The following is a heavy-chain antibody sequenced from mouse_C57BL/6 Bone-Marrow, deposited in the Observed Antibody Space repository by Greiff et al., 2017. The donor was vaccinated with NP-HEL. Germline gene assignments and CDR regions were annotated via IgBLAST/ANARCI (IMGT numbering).Heavy chain of an antibody. CDR1: GFTFSDYY. CDR2: INYDGSST. D-gene: IGHD4-1*01. V-gene: IGHV5-16*01. Sequence: EVQLQESEGGLVQPGSSMKLSCTASGFTFSDYYMAWVRQVPEKGLEWVANINYDGSSTYYLDSLKSRFIISRDNAKNILYLQMSSLKSEDTATYYCARERELGWYFDVWGTGTTVTGSS. J-gene: IGHJ1*03. CDR3: ARERELGWYFDV.